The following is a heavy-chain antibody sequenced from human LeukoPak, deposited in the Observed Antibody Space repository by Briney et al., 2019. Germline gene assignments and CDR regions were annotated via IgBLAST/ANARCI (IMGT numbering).Heavy chain of an antibody. J-gene: IGHJ4*02. D-gene: IGHD2-15*01. CDR2: IYGGVSSQRNPSH. V-gene: IGHV4-61*02. CDR1: GASVSGGDYY. CDR3: ARDRQEGGLRVSSFGY. Sequence: PSETLSLTCSVSGASVSGGDYYWSWIRQPAGKGLEWLGRIYGGVSSQRNPSHQYNPSLMSRLTISSDTSRNQFSLNLNSVTAADTAIYYCARDRQEGGLRVSSFGYWGQGTPVTVSS.